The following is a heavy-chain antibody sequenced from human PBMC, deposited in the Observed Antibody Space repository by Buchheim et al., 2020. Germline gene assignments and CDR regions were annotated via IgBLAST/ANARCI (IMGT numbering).Heavy chain of an antibody. Sequence: EVQLVESGGGLVQPGGSLRLSCAASGFTFSSYEMNWVRQAPGKGLEWVSYISSSGSTIYYADSVKGRFTISSDNAKNSLYLQMNSLRAEDTAVYYCARDRNYYGSGSYYNYYYYGMDVWGQGTT. V-gene: IGHV3-48*03. J-gene: IGHJ6*02. CDR3: ARDRNYYGSGSYYNYYYYGMDV. CDR1: GFTFSSYE. D-gene: IGHD3-10*01. CDR2: ISSSGSTI.